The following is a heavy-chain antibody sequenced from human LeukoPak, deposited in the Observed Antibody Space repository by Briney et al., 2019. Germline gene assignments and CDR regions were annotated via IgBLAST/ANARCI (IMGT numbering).Heavy chain of an antibody. CDR2: ISGSGGST. D-gene: IGHD6-13*01. CDR1: GFTFSSYA. J-gene: IGHJ4*02. V-gene: IGHV3-23*01. Sequence: GGSLRLSCAASGFTFSSYAMSWVRQAPGKGLEWVSAISGSGGSTYYADSVKGRFTVSRDNSKNTLYLQMNSLRAEDTAVYYCAKDSSSWYSFDYWGQGTLVTVSS. CDR3: AKDSSSWYSFDY.